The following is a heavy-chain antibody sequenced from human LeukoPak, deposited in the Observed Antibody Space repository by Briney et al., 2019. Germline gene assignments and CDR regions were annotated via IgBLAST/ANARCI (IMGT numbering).Heavy chain of an antibody. J-gene: IGHJ4*02. V-gene: IGHV4-31*03. CDR2: IYFSGST. CDR1: GGSISSGDYS. CDR3: TRAETY. Sequence: SETLSLTCTVSGGSISSGDYSWNWDRQHPGKGLEWIGHIYFSGSTSYNPSLKSRVTISLDTSKNQFSLKLRSVTAADTAVYYCTRAETYWGQGTLVTVSS.